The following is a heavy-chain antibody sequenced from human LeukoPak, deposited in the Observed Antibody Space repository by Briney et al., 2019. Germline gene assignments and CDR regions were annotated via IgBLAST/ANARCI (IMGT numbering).Heavy chain of an antibody. Sequence: PSETLSLTCTVSGYSISSGYYWGWIRQPPGQGLEWIGNICHSGSTYYNPSLKSRVTISVDTSKNEFSLNLSSVTAADTAVYYCARDLSGYGFFDYWGQGTLATVSS. CDR3: ARDLSGYGFFDY. D-gene: IGHD3-10*01. J-gene: IGHJ4*02. V-gene: IGHV4-38-2*02. CDR1: GYSISSGYY. CDR2: ICHSGST.